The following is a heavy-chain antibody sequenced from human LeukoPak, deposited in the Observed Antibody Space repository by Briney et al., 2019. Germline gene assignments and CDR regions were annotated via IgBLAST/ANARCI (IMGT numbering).Heavy chain of an antibody. D-gene: IGHD6-19*01. CDR1: GFSFSIYS. CDR2: IRAEGAPT. V-gene: IGHV3-23*01. J-gene: IGHJ4*02. CDR3: VKDGHCRDSTRATKRVVAGYLDH. Sequence: GGSLRLSCRASGFSFSIYSMNWVRQAPGKGLEWVSVIRAEGAPTYYADSVKGRFTISRDNSKNMLYLQMNSLRAEDTATYYCVKDGHCRDSTRATKRVVAGYLDHWGQGTQVTVSA.